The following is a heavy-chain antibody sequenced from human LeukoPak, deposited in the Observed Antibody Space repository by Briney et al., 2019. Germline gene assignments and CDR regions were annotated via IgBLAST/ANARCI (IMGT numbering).Heavy chain of an antibody. V-gene: IGHV3-30-3*01. CDR2: ISYDGSNK. J-gene: IGHJ4*02. Sequence: GGSLRLSCAASGFTFSSYAMHWVRQAPGKGLEWVAVISYDGSNKYYADSVKGRFTISRDNSKNTLYLQMNSLRAEDTAVYYCARDAKDCSGGSCFGPPYYFDYWGQGTLVTVSS. CDR1: GFTFSSYA. CDR3: ARDAKDCSGGSCFGPPYYFDY. D-gene: IGHD2-15*01.